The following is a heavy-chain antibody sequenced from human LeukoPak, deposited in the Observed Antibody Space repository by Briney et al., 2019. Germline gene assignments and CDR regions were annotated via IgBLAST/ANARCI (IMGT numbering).Heavy chain of an antibody. CDR1: GFIVSNKY. Sequence: TGGSLRLSCAASGFIVSNKYMTWVRQAPGKGLEWVSSISSSGSYINYGDSVKGRLTISRDNAKNSLHLQMNSLRAEDTAVYYCAKSVGGYWTSQGYMDVWGKGTTVTVSS. V-gene: IGHV3-21*01. D-gene: IGHD3-22*01. J-gene: IGHJ6*03. CDR3: AKSVGGYWTSQGYMDV. CDR2: ISSSGSYI.